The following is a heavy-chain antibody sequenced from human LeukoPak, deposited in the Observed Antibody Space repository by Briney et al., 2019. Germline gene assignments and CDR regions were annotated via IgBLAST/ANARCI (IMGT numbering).Heavy chain of an antibody. D-gene: IGHD4-17*01. J-gene: IGHJ4*02. CDR3: ARIRAVTTGQYFDY. V-gene: IGHV3-23*01. Sequence: PGGSLRLSCAASGFTLSSYAMSWVRQAPGKGLEWVSAISVSGNTYHADSVKGRFTISRDSSKNTLYLQMNRLRAEDAAVYYCARIRAVTTGQYFDYWGQGTLVTVSS. CDR1: GFTLSSYA. CDR2: ISVSGNT.